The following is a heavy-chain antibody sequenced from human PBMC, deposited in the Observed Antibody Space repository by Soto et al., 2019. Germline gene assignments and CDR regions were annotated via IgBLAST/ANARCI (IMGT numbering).Heavy chain of an antibody. V-gene: IGHV3-23*01. Sequence: RLSGAAAGFTFSSYAMHWVRPTPGKGLEWVSTITDTGGDTYYTDSVKGRFTISRDNSKNTLYLQLTSLRAEDTALYYCTKASSDRHHMDVWGQGTTVTVSS. J-gene: IGHJ6*02. CDR1: GFTFSSYA. CDR2: ITDTGGDT. CDR3: TKASSDRHHMDV.